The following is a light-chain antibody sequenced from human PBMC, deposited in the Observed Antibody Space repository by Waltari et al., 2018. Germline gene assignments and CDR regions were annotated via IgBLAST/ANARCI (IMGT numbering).Light chain of an antibody. J-gene: IGLJ1*01. V-gene: IGLV1-47*01. CDR2: RNT. CDR1: SADIGRNY. Sequence: QSVLTQPPSASGTPGQRVTISCSGSSADIGRNYVYWYQQLPVTAPKLLIYRNTQRPSGVPERFSGAKSGTSASLDISGLRSEDEADYYCAAWDDTLNGPEYVFGTGTKVTV. CDR3: AAWDDTLNGPEYV.